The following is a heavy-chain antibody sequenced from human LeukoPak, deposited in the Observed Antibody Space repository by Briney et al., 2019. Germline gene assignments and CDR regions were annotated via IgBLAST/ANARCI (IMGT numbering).Heavy chain of an antibody. CDR3: ARDGSGWPFDY. D-gene: IGHD6-19*01. Sequence: GGSLRLSCAASGITFSDHWTSWVRQAPGKGLEWVANITPDGSEKNYVDSVKGRFTISRDNAKNSLFLQMNSLRVEDTAVYYCARDGSGWPFDYWGQGTLVTVSS. V-gene: IGHV3-7*03. CDR2: ITPDGSEK. J-gene: IGHJ4*02. CDR1: GITFSDHW.